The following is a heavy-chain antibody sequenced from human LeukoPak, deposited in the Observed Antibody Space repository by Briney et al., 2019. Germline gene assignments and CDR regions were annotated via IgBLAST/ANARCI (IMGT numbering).Heavy chain of an antibody. CDR1: GFTFSRYA. Sequence: GGSLRLSCAASGFTFSRYAMHWVRQAPGKGLEWVAVISYDGSNEYYADSVKGRFTISRDRSENTLYLQMNSLRVEDTAVYYCVRVGYYSSGPFSYFDYWGQGTLVTVSS. J-gene: IGHJ4*02. V-gene: IGHV3-30-3*01. CDR3: VRVGYYSSGPFSYFDY. CDR2: ISYDGSNE. D-gene: IGHD3-10*01.